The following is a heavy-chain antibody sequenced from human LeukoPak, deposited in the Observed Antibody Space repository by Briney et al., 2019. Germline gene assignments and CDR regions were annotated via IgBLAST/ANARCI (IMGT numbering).Heavy chain of an antibody. CDR1: GFTFSSYA. Sequence: PGGSLRLSCAASGFTFSSYAMSWVRQAPGKGLEWVSVISGSGGTTYYADSVKGRFTISRDKSKNTLYLQMNGLRADDTAVYYCAKDDYSDYSPDYWGQGTLVTVSS. CDR3: AKDDYSDYSPDY. D-gene: IGHD4-11*01. CDR2: ISGSGGTT. J-gene: IGHJ4*02. V-gene: IGHV3-23*01.